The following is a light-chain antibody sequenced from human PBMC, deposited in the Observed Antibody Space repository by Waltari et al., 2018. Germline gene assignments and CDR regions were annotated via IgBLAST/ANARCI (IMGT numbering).Light chain of an antibody. J-gene: IGKJ4*01. Sequence: VQMTQSPSSLSASVGDRVTMPSRASQDIFNWLAWYQQKPGKAPNLLIYRASNLETGVPSRFSARGSGTDFSLTISRLQPEDVATYYCQQHDNYPLTFGGGTKVEIK. CDR1: QDIFNW. V-gene: IGKV1-33*01. CDR2: RAS. CDR3: QQHDNYPLT.